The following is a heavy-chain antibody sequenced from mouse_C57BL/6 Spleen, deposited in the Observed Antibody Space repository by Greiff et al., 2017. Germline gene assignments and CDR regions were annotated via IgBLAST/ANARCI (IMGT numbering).Heavy chain of an antibody. Sequence: VQLQQSGAELARPGASVKLSCKASGYTFTSYGISWVKQRPGQGLEWIGEIYPRSGNTYYNEKFKGKATLTADKSSSTAYMELRSLTSEDSAVYFCARSPNYYGSTSYYFDYWGQGTTLTVSS. V-gene: IGHV1-81*01. CDR3: ARSPNYYGSTSYYFDY. CDR1: GYTFTSYG. J-gene: IGHJ2*01. D-gene: IGHD1-1*01. CDR2: IYPRSGNT.